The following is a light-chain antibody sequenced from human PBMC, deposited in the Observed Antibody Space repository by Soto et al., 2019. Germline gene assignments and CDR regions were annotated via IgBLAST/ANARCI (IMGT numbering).Light chain of an antibody. Sequence: SVLTHVPSVSRIHGERVSITYYGSRSNIGINAVDWYHQLPGTAPKVLIYANNQRPSGVPDRFSGSKSGTSASLAINGLQSDDEAHYYCAAWDDSLNGLVFGGGTKVTVL. CDR2: ANN. V-gene: IGLV1-44*01. J-gene: IGLJ2*01. CDR3: AAWDDSLNGLV. CDR1: RSNIGINA.